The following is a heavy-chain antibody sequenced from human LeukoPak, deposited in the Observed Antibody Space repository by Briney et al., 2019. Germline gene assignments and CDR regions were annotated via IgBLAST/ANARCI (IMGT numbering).Heavy chain of an antibody. CDR3: AIVGCSGSDYFTDY. CDR2: IYNNGDT. V-gene: IGHV4-39*01. J-gene: IGHJ4*02. CDR1: GGSISRSRCY. D-gene: IGHD5-12*01. Sequence: SETLSLTCSVSGGSISRSRCYWGWSRPAPGKGLEWIGTIYNNGDTYYNPSLKSRLTLSVDTSKNQFSPELTSVTAADTAVYYCAIVGCSGSDYFTDYWGQGTLVTVSS.